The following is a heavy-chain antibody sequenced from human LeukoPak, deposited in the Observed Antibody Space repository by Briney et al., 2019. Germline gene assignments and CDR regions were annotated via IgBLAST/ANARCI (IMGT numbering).Heavy chain of an antibody. D-gene: IGHD6-13*01. J-gene: IGHJ4*02. V-gene: IGHV3-64*01. Sequence: GGSLRLSCAASGFTFSSYVMHSVRQAPGKGLEYVSAISSNGGSTYYANSVKGRFTISRDNSKNTLYLQMGSLRAEDMAVYYCARDPGSFPGYYFDYWGQGTLVTVSS. CDR3: ARDPGSFPGYYFDY. CDR1: GFTFSSYV. CDR2: ISSNGGST.